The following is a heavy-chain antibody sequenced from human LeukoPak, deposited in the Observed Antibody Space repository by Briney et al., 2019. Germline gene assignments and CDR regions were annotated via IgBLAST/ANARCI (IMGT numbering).Heavy chain of an antibody. V-gene: IGHV1-69*06. J-gene: IGHJ6*03. Sequence: PEASVKVSCKASGGTFSSYAISWVRQAPGQGLEWMGGIIPIFGTANYAQKFQGRVTITADKSTSTAYMELSSLRSEDTAVYYCARSIAVAGLYYYYYYYMDVWGKGTTVTVSS. CDR3: ARSIAVAGLYYYYYYYMDV. CDR2: IIPIFGTA. D-gene: IGHD6-19*01. CDR1: GGTFSSYA.